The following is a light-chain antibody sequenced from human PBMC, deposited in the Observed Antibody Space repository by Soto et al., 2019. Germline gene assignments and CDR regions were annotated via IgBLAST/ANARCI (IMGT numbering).Light chain of an antibody. CDR1: SGDVGGYNH. CDR2: EVT. V-gene: IGLV2-14*01. Sequence: QSVLTQPASVSGSPGQSITSSCTGTSGDVGGYNHVSWYQIHPGKAPKLIIYEVTSRPSGVSYRFSGSKSGNSASLTISGLQAEDEADYYCSSYASSSSYVFGGGTKVTVL. J-gene: IGLJ1*01. CDR3: SSYASSSSYV.